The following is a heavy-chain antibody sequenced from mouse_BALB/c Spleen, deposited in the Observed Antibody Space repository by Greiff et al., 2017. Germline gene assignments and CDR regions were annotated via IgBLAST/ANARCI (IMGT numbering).Heavy chain of an antibody. CDR2: IWGDGST. J-gene: IGHJ3*01. D-gene: IGHD2-14*01. Sequence: VKVVESGPGLVAPSQSLSITCTVSGFSLTSYGVSWVRQPPGKGLEWLGVIWGDGSTNYHSALISRLSISKDNSKSQVFLKLNSLQTDDTATYYCAKENYRYEGAWFAYWGQGTLVTVSA. CDR3: AKENYRYEGAWFAY. CDR1: GFSLTSYG. V-gene: IGHV2-3*01.